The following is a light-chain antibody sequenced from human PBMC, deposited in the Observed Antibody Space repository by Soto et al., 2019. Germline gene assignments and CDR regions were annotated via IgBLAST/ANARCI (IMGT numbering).Light chain of an antibody. CDR2: SNT. CDR3: AAWDDSLNGVV. J-gene: IGLJ2*01. Sequence: QSVLTQPPSASGTPGQTIAISCSGGSSNIGSHTVNWYQQLPGTAPRLLIYSNTQRPSGVPDQLSGAKSGTSASLAISGLQSEYEGDYYCAAWDDSLNGVVFGGGTKVTVL. V-gene: IGLV1-44*01. CDR1: SSNIGSHT.